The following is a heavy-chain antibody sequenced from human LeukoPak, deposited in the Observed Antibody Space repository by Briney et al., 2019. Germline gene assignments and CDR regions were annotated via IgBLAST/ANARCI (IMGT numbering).Heavy chain of an antibody. CDR1: GYSFTSYA. Sequence: ASVKVSCKASGYSFTSYAISWVRQAPGQGLEWMGWISAYNGNTNYAQKLQDRVTMTTDTSTSTAYMELRSLRSDDTAVYYCARETSGEGVFDIWGKGTMVTV. CDR2: ISAYNGNT. J-gene: IGHJ3*02. D-gene: IGHD3-10*01. V-gene: IGHV1-18*01. CDR3: ARETSGEGVFDI.